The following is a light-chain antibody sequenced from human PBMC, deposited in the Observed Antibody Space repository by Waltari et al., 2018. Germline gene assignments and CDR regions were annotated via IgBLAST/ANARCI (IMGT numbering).Light chain of an antibody. CDR3: QNHERLPAT. Sequence: EIVLTQSPGTLSLSPGERATLSCRASQSIGRYLVWYQQKPGQAPRLLIYGASSRATGVPDRFSGSGSGTDFSLTISRLEPEDVAVYYCQNHERLPATFGQGTKVEIK. J-gene: IGKJ1*01. CDR1: QSIGRY. CDR2: GAS. V-gene: IGKV3-20*01.